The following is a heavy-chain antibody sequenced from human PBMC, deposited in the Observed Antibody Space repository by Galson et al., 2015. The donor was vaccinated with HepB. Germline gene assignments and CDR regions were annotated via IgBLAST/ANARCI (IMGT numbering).Heavy chain of an antibody. CDR3: ARHGGYGDYYFDY. V-gene: IGHV4-59*08. J-gene: IGHJ4*02. CDR2: IYYSGST. Sequence: LSLTCTVSGGSISSYYWSWIRQPPGKGLEWIGYIYYSGSTNYNPSLKSRVTISVDTSKNQFSLKLSSVTAADTAVYYCARHGGYGDYYFDYWGQGTLVTVSS. CDR1: GGSISSYY. D-gene: IGHD4-17*01.